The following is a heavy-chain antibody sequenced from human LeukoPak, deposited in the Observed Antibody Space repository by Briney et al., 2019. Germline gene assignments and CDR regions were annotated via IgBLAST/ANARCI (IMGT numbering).Heavy chain of an antibody. CDR2: ISWNSGSI. CDR3: AKGGPYSSSWYYFDY. V-gene: IGHV3-9*01. J-gene: IGHJ4*02. CDR1: GFTFDDYA. D-gene: IGHD6-13*01. Sequence: PGGSLRLSCAASGFTFDDYAMHWVGQAPGKGLEWVAGISWNSGSIGYADSVKGRFTISRDNAKNSLYLQMNSLRAEDTALYYCAKGGPYSSSWYYFDYWGQGTLVTVSS.